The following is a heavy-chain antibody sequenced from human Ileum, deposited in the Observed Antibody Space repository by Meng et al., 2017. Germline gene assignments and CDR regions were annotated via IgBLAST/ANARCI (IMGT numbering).Heavy chain of an antibody. V-gene: IGHV3-7*01. J-gene: IGHJ4*02. CDR3: VKYGGNSGMDFDY. CDR1: GFTFSSVW. CDR2: MNQDGRQR. D-gene: IGHD4-23*01. Sequence: VHLSESGGGLVQPGGSLRLSCAASGFTFSSVWMSWVRLVPGKGLQWVANMNQDGRQRRYVDSVRGRFTISRDNAENSLYLQMNSLRAEDTAVYYCVKYGGNSGMDFDYWGQGTLVTVSS.